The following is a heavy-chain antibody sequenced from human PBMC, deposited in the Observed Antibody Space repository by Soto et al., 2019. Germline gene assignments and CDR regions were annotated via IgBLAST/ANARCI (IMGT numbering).Heavy chain of an antibody. D-gene: IGHD5-12*01. J-gene: IGHJ6*02. V-gene: IGHV3-30-3*01. CDR3: ARDVEISGYEHYYYGMDV. CDR1: GFTFSSYA. Sequence: QVQLVESGGGVVQPGRSLRLSCAASGFTFSSYAMHWVRQAPGKGLEWVAVISYDGSNKYYADSVKGRFTISRDNSKNTLSLQMISLRAEDTAVYYCARDVEISGYEHYYYGMDVWGQGTTVTVSS. CDR2: ISYDGSNK.